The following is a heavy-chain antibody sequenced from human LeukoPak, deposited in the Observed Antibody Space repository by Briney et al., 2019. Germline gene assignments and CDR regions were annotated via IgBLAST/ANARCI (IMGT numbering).Heavy chain of an antibody. V-gene: IGHV3-74*01. CDR2: INNGGSST. Sequence: GGSLRLSCAASRFTFSTYWMHWVRQAPGKGLVWVSNINNGGSSTNYADSVKGRFTISRDNAKNTVYLQMSSLRADDTAVYYCARDGATLGAMDVWGQGTTVTVSS. CDR3: ARDGATLGAMDV. J-gene: IGHJ6*02. CDR1: RFTFSTYW. D-gene: IGHD3-16*01.